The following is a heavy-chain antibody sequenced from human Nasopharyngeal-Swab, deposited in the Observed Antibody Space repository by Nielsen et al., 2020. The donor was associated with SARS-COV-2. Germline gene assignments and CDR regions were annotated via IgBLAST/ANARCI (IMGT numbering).Heavy chain of an antibody. CDR2: ITSSGSHI. CDR1: GFTFSNYA. CDR3: AKDWQWLVWGDAFDI. Sequence: GESLKISCAASGFTFSNYAMNWVRQAPGKGLEWVSSITSSGSHIYYADSVKGRFTISRDNSKNTLYLQMNSLRAEDTAVYYCAKDWQWLVWGDAFDIWGQGTMVTVSS. V-gene: IGHV3-21*01. D-gene: IGHD6-19*01. J-gene: IGHJ3*02.